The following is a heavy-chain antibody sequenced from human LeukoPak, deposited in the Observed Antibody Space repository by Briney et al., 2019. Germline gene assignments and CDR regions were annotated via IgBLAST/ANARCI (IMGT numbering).Heavy chain of an antibody. Sequence: PGGSLRLSCAASGFTFSNYSMNWVRQAPGKGLEWVSSISSSSSYIYYADSVKGRFTISRDNAKNSLYLQMNSLRAEDTAVYYCARSNYGDYWAYFDYWGQGTLVTVSS. J-gene: IGHJ4*02. CDR2: ISSSSSYI. V-gene: IGHV3-21*01. CDR3: ARSNYGDYWAYFDY. CDR1: GFTFSNYS. D-gene: IGHD4-17*01.